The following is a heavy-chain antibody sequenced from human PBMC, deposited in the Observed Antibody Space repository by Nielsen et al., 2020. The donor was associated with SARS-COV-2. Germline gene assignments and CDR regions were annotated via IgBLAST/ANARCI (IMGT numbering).Heavy chain of an antibody. CDR2: ISGSGGST. D-gene: IGHD4-17*01. J-gene: IGHJ4*02. CDR3: ARYSTVTYYFDY. CDR1: GFTFSSYA. V-gene: IGHV3-23*01. Sequence: GGSLRLSCAASGFTFSSYAMSWVRQAPGKGLEWVSAISGSGGSTYYADSVKGRFTISRDNSKNTLYLQMNSLRAEDTAVYYCARYSTVTYYFDYWGQGTLVTVSS.